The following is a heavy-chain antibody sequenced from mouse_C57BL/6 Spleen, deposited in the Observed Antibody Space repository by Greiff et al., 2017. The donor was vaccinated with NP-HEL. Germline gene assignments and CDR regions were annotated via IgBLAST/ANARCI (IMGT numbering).Heavy chain of an antibody. CDR1: GFTFSSYC. D-gene: IGHD3-2*02. Sequence: EVMLVESGGDLVKPGGSLKLSCAASGFTFSSYCMSWVRQTPDKRLEWVATISSGGSYTYYPDSVKGQFTISRDNAKNTLYLQMSSLKSEDTAMSYCSRHGETAQTQSWFAYWGQGTLVTVSA. CDR2: ISSGGSYT. V-gene: IGHV5-6*01. CDR3: SRHGETAQTQSWFAY. J-gene: IGHJ3*01.